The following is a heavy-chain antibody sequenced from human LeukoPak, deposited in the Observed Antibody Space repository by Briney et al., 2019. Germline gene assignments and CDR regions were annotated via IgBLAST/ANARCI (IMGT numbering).Heavy chain of an antibody. J-gene: IGHJ4*02. CDR2: IYYSGST. V-gene: IGHV4-59*08. Sequence: SETPSLTCTVSGGSISGYYWSWIRQPPGKGLEWIGYIYYSGSTNYNPSLKSRVTTSVDTSKNQFSLKLSSVTAADTAVYYCASQKGYSSNWYVDYWGQGTLVTVSS. CDR1: GGSISGYY. CDR3: ASQKGYSSNWYVDY. D-gene: IGHD6-13*01.